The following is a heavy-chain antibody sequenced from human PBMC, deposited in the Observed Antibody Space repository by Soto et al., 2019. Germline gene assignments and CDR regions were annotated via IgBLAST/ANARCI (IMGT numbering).Heavy chain of an antibody. V-gene: IGHV4-30-4*01. D-gene: IGHD3-10*01. CDR1: GGSISSGDYY. J-gene: IGHJ4*02. CDR2: IYYSGST. CDR3: AGAQGSEFLVS. Sequence: QVQLQESGPGLVKPSQTLSLTCTVSGGSISSGDYYWSWIRQPPGKGLEWIGYIYYSGSTYYNPSLKSRVTTSVDTARNQFSLKLSSVTAADTAVYYCAGAQGSEFLVSWGQGTLVTVSS.